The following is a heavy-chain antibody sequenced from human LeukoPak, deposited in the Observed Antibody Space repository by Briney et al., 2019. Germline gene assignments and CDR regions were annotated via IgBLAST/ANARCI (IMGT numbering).Heavy chain of an antibody. CDR1: GYTFTSYD. D-gene: IGHD1-14*01. CDR3: AKARGNRDAFDI. CDR2: MNPNSGNT. J-gene: IGHJ3*02. Sequence: ASVKVSCKASGYTFTSYDINWVRQATGQGLEWMGWMNPNSGNTGYAQKFQGRVTMTRNTSISTAYMELSSLKSEDTAVYYCAKARGNRDAFDIWGQGTMVTVPS. V-gene: IGHV1-8*02.